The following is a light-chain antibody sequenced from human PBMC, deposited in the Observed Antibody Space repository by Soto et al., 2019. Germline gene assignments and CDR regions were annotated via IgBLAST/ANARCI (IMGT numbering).Light chain of an antibody. J-gene: IGKJ1*01. V-gene: IGKV1-5*03. CDR3: QQYNDNWT. Sequence: DIQMTQSPSTLSASVGDRVTITCRASQSVSRWLAWYQQKPGKAPKLLIYKASTLESGVPSRFSGSRSGTEFTLAINSLQPDDSSTYYCQQYNDNWTFGQGTKVEIK. CDR1: QSVSRW. CDR2: KAS.